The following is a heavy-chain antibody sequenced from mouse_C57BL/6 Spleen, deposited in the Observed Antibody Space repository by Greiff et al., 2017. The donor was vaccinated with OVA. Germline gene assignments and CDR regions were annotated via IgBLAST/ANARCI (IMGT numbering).Heavy chain of an antibody. CDR1: GFTITDYY. CDR2: IDPEAGDT. J-gene: IGHJ3*01. Sequence: EVKLVESGAELVRPGASVKLSCTASGFTITDYYMHWVKQRPEQGLAWIGRIDPEAGDTEYDQKFQGKATMTADTSSNTAYLQLSSLTSEDTAGYYCTTKRFAYWGQGTLVTVAA. V-gene: IGHV14-1*01. CDR3: TTKRFAY.